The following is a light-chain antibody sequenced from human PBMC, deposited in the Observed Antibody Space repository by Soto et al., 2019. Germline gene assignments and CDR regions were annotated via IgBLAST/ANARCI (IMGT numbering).Light chain of an antibody. V-gene: IGLV1-44*01. J-gene: IGLJ2*01. CDR3: AAWGNSLNGVV. Sequence: QSVLTQPPSASGTPGQRVTMSCSGSSSNIESNTVNWYQQLPGTAPKLLIYSNNQRSSGVPDRFSGSKSGTSASLAISGIQSEDEADYDCAAWGNSLNGVVFGRGTKLTVL. CDR1: SSNIESNT. CDR2: SNN.